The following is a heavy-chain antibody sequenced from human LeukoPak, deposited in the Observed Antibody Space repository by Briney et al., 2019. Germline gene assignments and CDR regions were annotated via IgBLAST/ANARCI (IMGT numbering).Heavy chain of an antibody. J-gene: IGHJ6*02. D-gene: IGHD6-19*01. CDR2: IYTSGST. CDR3: ARNTLPVAGDYYGMDV. V-gene: IGHV4-4*07. Sequence: KASETLSLTCTVSGGSISSYYWSWIRQPAGKGLEWIRRIYTSGSTNYNPSLKSRVTMSVDTSKNQFSLKLSSVTAADTAVYYCARNTLPVAGDYYGMDVWGQGTTVTVSS. CDR1: GGSISSYY.